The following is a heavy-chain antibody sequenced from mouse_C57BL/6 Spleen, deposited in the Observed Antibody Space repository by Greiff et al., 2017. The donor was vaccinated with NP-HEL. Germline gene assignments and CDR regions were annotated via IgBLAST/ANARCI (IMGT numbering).Heavy chain of an antibody. Sequence: EVMLVESGGGLVKPGGSLKLSCAASGFTFSDYGMHWVRQAPEKGLEWVAYISSGSSTIYYADTVKGRFTISRDNAKNTLFLQMTSLRSEDTAMYYCAREDGYDAMDYWGQGTSVTVSS. V-gene: IGHV5-17*01. D-gene: IGHD2-3*01. J-gene: IGHJ4*01. CDR2: ISSGSSTI. CDR1: GFTFSDYG. CDR3: AREDGYDAMDY.